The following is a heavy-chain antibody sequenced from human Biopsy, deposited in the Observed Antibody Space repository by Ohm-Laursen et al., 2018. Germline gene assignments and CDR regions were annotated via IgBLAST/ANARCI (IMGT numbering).Heavy chain of an antibody. D-gene: IGHD4-23*01. CDR2: IRDKVNNYAT. V-gene: IGHV3-73*01. J-gene: IGHJ4*02. CDR1: GFTFSGCA. CDR3: TRNGDGGNWDDFDY. Sequence: SLRLSCAASGFTFSGCAMHWVRQASGKGLEWVGHIRDKVNNYATAYAASVKGRFTISRDDSENTVYLQMSSLTTEDTAVYYCTRNGDGGNWDDFDYWGQGTLVTVSS.